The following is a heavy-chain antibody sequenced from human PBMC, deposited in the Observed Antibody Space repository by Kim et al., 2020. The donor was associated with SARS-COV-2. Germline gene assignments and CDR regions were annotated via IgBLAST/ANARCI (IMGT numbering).Heavy chain of an antibody. V-gene: IGHV4-59*01. D-gene: IGHD6-13*01. Sequence: SETLSLTCTVSGGSISSYYWSWIRQPPGKGLEWIGYIYYSGSTNYNPSLKSRVTISVDTSKNQFSLKLSSVTAADTAVYYCARDPGSAESSSWWFDPWGQGTLVTVSS. CDR1: GGSISSYY. J-gene: IGHJ5*02. CDR2: IYYSGST. CDR3: ARDPGSAESSSWWFDP.